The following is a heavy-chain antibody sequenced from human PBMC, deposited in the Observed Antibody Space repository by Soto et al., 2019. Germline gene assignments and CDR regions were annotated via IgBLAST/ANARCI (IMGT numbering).Heavy chain of an antibody. D-gene: IGHD1-26*01. CDR3: ARHPDRGSFLGVDY. Sequence: GGSLRLSCAASGFTFSSYTINWVRQAPGKGLEWVSSIDNSKSYKYYAESVKGRFTISRDNAKNSVYLQMNSLRAEDTAVYYCARHPDRGSFLGVDYWGQGTLVTVSS. CDR1: GFTFSSYT. V-gene: IGHV3-21*01. CDR2: IDNSKSYK. J-gene: IGHJ4*02.